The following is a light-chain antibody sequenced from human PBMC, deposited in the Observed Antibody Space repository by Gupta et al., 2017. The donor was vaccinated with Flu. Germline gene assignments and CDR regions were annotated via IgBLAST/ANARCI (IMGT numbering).Light chain of an antibody. J-gene: IGKJ4*01. Sequence: GERATLSCRASQSVWSYLAWYQQKPGQAPRLLIYDASKRATGIPARFSGSGSGTDFTLTISSLEPEDFAVYYCQQRSNWPLTFGGGTKVEIK. CDR1: QSVWSY. V-gene: IGKV3-11*01. CDR3: QQRSNWPLT. CDR2: DAS.